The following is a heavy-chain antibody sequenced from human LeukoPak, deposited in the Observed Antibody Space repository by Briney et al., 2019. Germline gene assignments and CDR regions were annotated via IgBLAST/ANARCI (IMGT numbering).Heavy chain of an antibody. CDR2: INPNSGGT. D-gene: IGHD5-12*01. V-gene: IGHV1-2*02. CDR3: ARARGPVATPDY. Sequence: ASVKVSCKASGYTFTGYYMHWVRQAPGQGLEWMGWINPNSGGTNYAQTFQGSVTMTRDTSISTAYMELSRLRSDDTAVYYCARARGPVATPDYWGQGTLVTVSS. CDR1: GYTFTGYY. J-gene: IGHJ4*02.